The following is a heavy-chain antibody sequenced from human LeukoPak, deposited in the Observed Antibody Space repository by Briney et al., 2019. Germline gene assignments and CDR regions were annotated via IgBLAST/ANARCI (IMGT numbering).Heavy chain of an antibody. J-gene: IGHJ6*03. CDR1: GFTFSSYG. Sequence: GGSLRLSCAASGFTFSSYGMHWVRQAPGKGLEWVAFIRYDGSNKYYADSVKGRFTISRDNSKNTLYLQMNSLRAEDTAVYYCAKDWRAAAGTATGYYYYYYMDVWGKGTTVTISS. CDR2: IRYDGSNK. CDR3: AKDWRAAAGTATGYYYYYYMDV. V-gene: IGHV3-30*02. D-gene: IGHD6-13*01.